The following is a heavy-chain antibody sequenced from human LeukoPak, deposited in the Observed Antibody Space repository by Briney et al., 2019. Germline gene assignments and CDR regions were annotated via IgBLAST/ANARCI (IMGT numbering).Heavy chain of an antibody. J-gene: IGHJ4*02. Sequence: GGSLRLSCAASGFTFSDYYMTWIRQAPGRGLEWISYINGSSSDTKYADSVKGRFTISRDNSKNTLSLQMNSLRGEDTAVYYCAKDGSPDFDWLLSEKYFDYWGQGTLVTVSS. CDR3: AKDGSPDFDWLLSEKYFDY. V-gene: IGHV3-11*05. D-gene: IGHD3-9*01. CDR1: GFTFSDYY. CDR2: INGSSSDT.